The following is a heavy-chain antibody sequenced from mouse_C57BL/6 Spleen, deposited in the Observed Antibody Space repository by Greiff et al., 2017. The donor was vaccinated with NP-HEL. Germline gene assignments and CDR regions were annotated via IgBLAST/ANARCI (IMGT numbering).Heavy chain of an antibody. CDR2: ISSGGDYI. V-gene: IGHV5-9-1*02. J-gene: IGHJ1*03. CDR3: TRDHGGHWYFDV. Sequence: EVQGVESGEGLVKPGGSLKLSCAASGFTFSSYAMSWVRQTPEKRLEWVAYISSGGDYIYYADTVKGRFTISRDNARNTLYLQMSSLKSEDTAMYDGTRDHGGHWYFDVWGTGTTVTVSS. CDR1: GFTFSSYA. D-gene: IGHD1-1*02.